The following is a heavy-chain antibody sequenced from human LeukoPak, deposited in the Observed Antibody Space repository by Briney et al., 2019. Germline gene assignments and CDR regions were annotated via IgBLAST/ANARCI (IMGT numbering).Heavy chain of an antibody. CDR2: IYASGGT. J-gene: IGHJ4*02. V-gene: IGHV4-59*10. CDR3: ARDFYGDDGHHPFDY. Sequence: PSETLSLTCAVYGGSFSGYYWSWIRQSPGKGLEWIGRIYASGGTNYNPSLKSRVTISMDKSKNHFSLNLKSVTAADTAFYYCARDFYGDDGHHPFDYWGQGIQVTVS. D-gene: IGHD2/OR15-2a*01. CDR1: GGSFSGYY.